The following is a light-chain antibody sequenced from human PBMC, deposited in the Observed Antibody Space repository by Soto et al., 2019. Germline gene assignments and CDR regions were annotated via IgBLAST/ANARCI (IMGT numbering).Light chain of an antibody. J-gene: IGKJ1*01. CDR2: GTS. CDR1: QSVSSN. V-gene: IGKV3-15*01. CDR3: QHYNKXXXXX. Sequence: EIVMTQSPATLSVSPGERATLSCRASQSVSSNLVWYQQKPGQAPRLLIFGTSTRATGVPDRFSGSGSGTEFTLTISSXXXXXSAVYYCQHYNKXXXXXFG.